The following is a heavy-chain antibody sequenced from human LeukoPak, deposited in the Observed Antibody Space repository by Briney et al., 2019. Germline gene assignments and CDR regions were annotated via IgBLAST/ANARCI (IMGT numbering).Heavy chain of an antibody. D-gene: IGHD6-19*01. CDR1: GDSISSGDYY. CDR2: ISSSGST. V-gene: IGHV4-61*02. CDR3: ARVSKQWLVPHWFDP. J-gene: IGHJ5*02. Sequence: SETLSLTCTVSGDSISSGDYYWSWIRQPAGKGLEGSGRISSSGSTTYNPSLKSRVTISVDTSKNKFSLKLSSVTAADTAVYYCARVSKQWLVPHWFDPWGQGTLVTVSS.